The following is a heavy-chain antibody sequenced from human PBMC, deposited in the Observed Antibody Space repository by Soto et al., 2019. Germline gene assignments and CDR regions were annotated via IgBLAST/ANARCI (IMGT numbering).Heavy chain of an antibody. CDR3: ARVVFGVVRSRSSFDY. D-gene: IGHD3-3*01. V-gene: IGHV1-18*01. J-gene: IGHJ4*02. CDR1: GYTFTSYG. CDR2: ISAYNGNT. Sequence: GAPVKVSCKASGYTFTSYGISWVRQAPGQGLEWMGWISAYNGNTNYAQKLQGRVTMTTDTSTSTAYMELRSLRSDDTAVYYCARVVFGVVRSRSSFDYWGQGTLVTVSS.